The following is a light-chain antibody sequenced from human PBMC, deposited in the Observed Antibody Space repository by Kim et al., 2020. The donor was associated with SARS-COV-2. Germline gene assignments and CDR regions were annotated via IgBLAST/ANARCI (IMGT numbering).Light chain of an antibody. CDR2: GNN. CDR1: SSNSGAGSD. V-gene: IGLV1-40*01. CDR3: QSYDSSLSGLYV. Sequence: VTTSCTGSSSNSGAGSDVHWYQQLPGTAPKLLIYGNNNRPSGVPDRFSGSKSGTSASLAITGLQAEDEADYYCQSYDSSLSGLYVFGTGTKVTVL. J-gene: IGLJ1*01.